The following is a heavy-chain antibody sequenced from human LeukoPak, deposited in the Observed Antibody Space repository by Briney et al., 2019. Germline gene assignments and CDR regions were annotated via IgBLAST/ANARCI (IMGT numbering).Heavy chain of an antibody. V-gene: IGHV5-51*01. CDR1: GYSFTSYW. Sequence: GESLKIPCKGSGYSFTSYWIAGVGQMPGKGRDWMGIIYPGDSDTRYSPSFQGQVTISADKSISTAYLQWSSLKASDTAMYYCARLSRAVLTYGMDVWGKGTTVTVSS. D-gene: IGHD6-19*01. J-gene: IGHJ6*04. CDR2: IYPGDSDT. CDR3: ARLSRAVLTYGMDV.